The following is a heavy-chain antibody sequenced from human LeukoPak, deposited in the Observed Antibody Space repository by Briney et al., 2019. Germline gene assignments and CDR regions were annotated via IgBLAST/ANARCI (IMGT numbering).Heavy chain of an antibody. Sequence: PGGSLRLSCAASGFTFSSYWMSWVRQAPGKGLKWVANIKQDGSEKYYVDSVKGRFTISRDNAKNSLHLQMNSLRAEDTAVYYCARDGGAVAGSFDYWGQGTLVTVSS. CDR1: GFTFSSYW. D-gene: IGHD6-19*01. CDR3: ARDGGAVAGSFDY. CDR2: IKQDGSEK. V-gene: IGHV3-7*01. J-gene: IGHJ4*02.